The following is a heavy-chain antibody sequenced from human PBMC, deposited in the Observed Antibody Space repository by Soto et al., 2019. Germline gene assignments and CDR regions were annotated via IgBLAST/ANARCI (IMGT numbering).Heavy chain of an antibody. CDR1: GFTFSSYA. Sequence: PGGSLRLSCAASGFTFSSYAMSWVRQAPGKGLEWVSAISGSGDYTYYADSVKGRFTISRDNSKNTLYLQINSLRAEDTAVYYCAKDITMTTWRYFDYWGHGTLVTVSS. D-gene: IGHD3-22*01. CDR3: AKDITMTTWRYFDY. V-gene: IGHV3-23*01. J-gene: IGHJ4*01. CDR2: ISGSGDYT.